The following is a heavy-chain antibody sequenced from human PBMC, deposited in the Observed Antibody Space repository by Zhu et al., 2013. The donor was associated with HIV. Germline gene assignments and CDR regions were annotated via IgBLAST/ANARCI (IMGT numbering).Heavy chain of an antibody. CDR3: ARDGIQLWSSGFDY. CDR2: IYYSGST. V-gene: IGHV4-39*07. J-gene: IGHJ4*02. CDR1: GGSISSSSYY. D-gene: IGHD5-18*01. Sequence: QVQLQESGPGLVKPSETLSLTCTVSGGSISSSSYYWGWIRQPPGKGLEWIGSIYYSGSTYYNPSLKSRVTISVDTSKNQFSLKLSSVTAADTAVYYCARDGIQLWSSGFDYWGQGTLVTVSS.